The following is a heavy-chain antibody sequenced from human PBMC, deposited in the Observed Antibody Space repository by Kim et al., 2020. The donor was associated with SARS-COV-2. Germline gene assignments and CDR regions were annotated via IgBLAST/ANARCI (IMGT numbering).Heavy chain of an antibody. D-gene: IGHD2-2*01. Sequence: GGSLRLSCAASGFTVSSNYMSWVRQAPGKGLEWVSVIYSGGSTYYADSVKGRFTISRDNSKNTLYLQMNSLRAEDTAVYYCARDRGQLLSAEQQPEYYYYGMDVWGQGTTVTVSS. V-gene: IGHV3-53*01. CDR3: ARDRGQLLSAEQQPEYYYYGMDV. CDR2: IYSGGST. CDR1: GFTVSSNY. J-gene: IGHJ6*02.